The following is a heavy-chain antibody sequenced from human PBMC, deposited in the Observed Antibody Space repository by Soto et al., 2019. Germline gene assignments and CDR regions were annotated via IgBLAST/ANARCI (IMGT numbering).Heavy chain of an antibody. CDR3: ARGRGLIRDF. Sequence: SETLSLTCTVSGGSLSHYYWSWIRQSPGKGLECIGYIYYTGSTDYNPALKSRVSISVDTSKKQFSLNLTSVTAADTAVYYCARGRGLIRDFWGQGTLVTVSS. CDR2: IYYTGST. D-gene: IGHD6-19*01. CDR1: GGSLSHYY. V-gene: IGHV4-59*12. J-gene: IGHJ4*02.